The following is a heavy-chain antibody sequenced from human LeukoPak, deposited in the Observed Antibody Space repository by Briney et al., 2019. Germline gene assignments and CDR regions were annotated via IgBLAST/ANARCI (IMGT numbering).Heavy chain of an antibody. Sequence: PGGSLRLSCAASGFTFGSYAMSWVRQAPGKGLEWVSGISGSGGSAYYADSVKGRFTLSRDNSKNTLHLQMNSLRAEDTAVYYCAKDKRYFVEGGIDCWGQGTLVTVSS. J-gene: IGHJ4*02. CDR3: AKDKRYFVEGGIDC. V-gene: IGHV3-23*01. D-gene: IGHD3-9*01. CDR1: GFTFGSYA. CDR2: ISGSGGSA.